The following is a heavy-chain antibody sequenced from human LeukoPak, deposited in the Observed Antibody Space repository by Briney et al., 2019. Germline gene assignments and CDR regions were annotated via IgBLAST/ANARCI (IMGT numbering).Heavy chain of an antibody. V-gene: IGHV1-18*01. CDR3: ARESPDIQLWLVRMHYYYYGMDV. J-gene: IGHJ6*02. D-gene: IGHD5-18*01. CDR1: GYTFTTYG. Sequence: ASVKVSCKASGYTFTTYGISWVRQAPGQGLEWMGWISGYNGNTNYAQKLQGRVTMTTDTSTSTAYMELRSLRSDDTAVYYCARESPDIQLWLVRMHYYYYGMDVWGQGTTVTVSS. CDR2: ISGYNGNT.